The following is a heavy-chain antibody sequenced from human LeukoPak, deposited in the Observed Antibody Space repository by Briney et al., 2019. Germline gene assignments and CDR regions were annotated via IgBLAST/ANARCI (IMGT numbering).Heavy chain of an antibody. CDR1: GGSISSGGYY. CDR3: ARVPRITMVRGVIDQ. CDR2: IYYSGST. Sequence: PSETLSLTCTVSGGSISSGGYYWSWIRQHPGKGLEWIGYIYYSGSTYYNPSLKSRVTISVDTSKNQFSLKLSSVTAADTAVYYCARVPRITMVRGVIDQWGQGTTVTVSS. D-gene: IGHD3-10*01. V-gene: IGHV4-31*03. J-gene: IGHJ3*01.